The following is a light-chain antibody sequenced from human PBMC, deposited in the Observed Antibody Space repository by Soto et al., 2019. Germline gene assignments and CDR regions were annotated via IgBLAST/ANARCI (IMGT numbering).Light chain of an antibody. CDR1: QSVSGN. J-gene: IGKJ4*01. V-gene: IGKV3-15*01. CDR2: GAS. Sequence: EIVMTQSPATLSVSPGERATLSCRASQSVSGNLAWYQQRPGQAPRLLIYGASTRATGIPARCSGSGSGTEFTLTISSLQSEDFAVYYCQQYNNWPPLTFGGGTKVEIK. CDR3: QQYNNWPPLT.